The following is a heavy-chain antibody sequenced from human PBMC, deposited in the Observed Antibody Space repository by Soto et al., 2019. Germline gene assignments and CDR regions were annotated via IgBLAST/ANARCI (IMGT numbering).Heavy chain of an antibody. CDR3: AADRSYGSSGMDV. J-gene: IGHJ6*02. CDR2: IVVGSGNT. D-gene: IGHD5-18*01. Sequence: SAKVSCQASGFTFTSSAVQWVRQARGQRLEWIGWIVVGSGNTNYAQKFQERVTITRDMSTSTAYMELSSLRSEDTAVYYCAADRSYGSSGMDVWGQGTTVTVSS. CDR1: GFTFTSSA. V-gene: IGHV1-58*01.